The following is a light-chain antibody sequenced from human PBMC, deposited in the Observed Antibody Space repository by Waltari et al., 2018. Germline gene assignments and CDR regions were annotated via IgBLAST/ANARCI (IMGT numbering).Light chain of an antibody. CDR1: QSLLHSNGDTY. Sequence: DVVMTQSPLSLHITPGQSASVTCRSRQSLLHSNGDTYLSWFLQKPGQPPRRLIYKVSNRHPGVPDRFSGSGAGTDFTLKITRVEAEDVGIYYCMQATHFPWTFGQGTKVEIK. CDR3: MQATHFPWT. J-gene: IGKJ1*01. CDR2: KVS. V-gene: IGKV2-30*02.